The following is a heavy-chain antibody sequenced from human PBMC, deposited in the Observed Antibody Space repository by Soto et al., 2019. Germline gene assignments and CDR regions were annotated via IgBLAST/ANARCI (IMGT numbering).Heavy chain of an antibody. Sequence: SETLSLTCTVSGGSITSSYYWGWIRQPPGKGLEWIGSIYYSGSTYYNPSLKSRVTISVDTSKNQFSLKLSSVTAADTAVYYCATIPATTILADYWGQGTLVTVSS. CDR2: IYYSGST. CDR1: GGSITSSYY. V-gene: IGHV4-39*01. D-gene: IGHD2-2*02. J-gene: IGHJ4*02. CDR3: ATIPATTILADY.